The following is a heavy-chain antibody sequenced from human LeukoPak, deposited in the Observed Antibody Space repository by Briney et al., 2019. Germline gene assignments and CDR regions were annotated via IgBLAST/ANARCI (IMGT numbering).Heavy chain of an antibody. Sequence: GGSPRLSCAASGFTFSSYWMTWVRQAPGKGLEGVANIKQDASERYYVDSVKGRFTISRDNAKNSLYLQMNSLRAEDTAVYYCATPTAGTWHFDYWGQGTLVTVSS. V-gene: IGHV3-7*01. CDR2: IKQDASER. D-gene: IGHD1-1*01. CDR1: GFTFSSYW. J-gene: IGHJ4*02. CDR3: ATPTAGTWHFDY.